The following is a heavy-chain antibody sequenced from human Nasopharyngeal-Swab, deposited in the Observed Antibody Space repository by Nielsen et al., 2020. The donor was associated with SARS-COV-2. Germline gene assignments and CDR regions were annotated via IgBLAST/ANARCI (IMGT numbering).Heavy chain of an antibody. CDR1: GGTFSSYA. V-gene: IGHV1-69*13. CDR2: IIPIFGTA. J-gene: IGHJ4*02. D-gene: IGHD3-22*01. CDR3: ARAIKIYYDFHYFDY. Sequence: SVKVSCKASGGTFSSYAISWVRQAPGQGLEWMGGIIPIFGTANYAQKFQGRVTITADESTSTAYMELSSLRSEDTAVYYCARAIKIYYDFHYFDYWGQGTLVTVSS.